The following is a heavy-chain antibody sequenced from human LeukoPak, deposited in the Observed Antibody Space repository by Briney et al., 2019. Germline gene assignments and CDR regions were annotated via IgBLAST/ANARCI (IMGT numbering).Heavy chain of an antibody. D-gene: IGHD5-24*01. CDR1: GYTFTGYY. CDR2: INPNSGGT. Sequence: ASVKVSCKASGYTFTGYYMHWVRQAPGQGLEWMGWINPNSGGTNYAQKFQGRVTMTRDTSISTAYMELSRLRSDDTAVYYCARDPSVEMATIDGGWFDPWGQGTLVTVSS. CDR3: ARDPSVEMATIDGGWFDP. V-gene: IGHV1-2*02. J-gene: IGHJ5*02.